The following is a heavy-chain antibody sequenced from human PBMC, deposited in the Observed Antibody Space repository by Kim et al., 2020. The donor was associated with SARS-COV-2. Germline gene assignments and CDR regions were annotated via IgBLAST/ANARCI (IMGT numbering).Heavy chain of an antibody. CDR3: AREYYDSSSLDGFDI. J-gene: IGHJ3*02. CDR1: GFTFGSYA. V-gene: IGHV3-30*04. D-gene: IGHD3-22*01. Sequence: GGSLRLSCAASGFTFGSYAMHWVRQAPGKGLEWVAVTSHDGRSKLYADSVKGRFTISRDNSENTLYLQMNSLRTEDTAVYYCAREYYDSSSLDGFDIWGQGTMVTVSS. CDR2: TSHDGRSK.